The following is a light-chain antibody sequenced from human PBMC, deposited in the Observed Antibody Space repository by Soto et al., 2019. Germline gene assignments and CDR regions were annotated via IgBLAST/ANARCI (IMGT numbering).Light chain of an antibody. CDR2: DAS. Sequence: EIVLTQSPATLSLSPGERATLSFRASQSVSNYLACFQQKPGQAPRLLINDASNRATGIPARFSGSGSGTDFTLTISSLEPEDFALYYCQHRSSWPPITFGQGTRLEIK. CDR3: QHRSSWPPIT. CDR1: QSVSNY. V-gene: IGKV3-11*01. J-gene: IGKJ5*01.